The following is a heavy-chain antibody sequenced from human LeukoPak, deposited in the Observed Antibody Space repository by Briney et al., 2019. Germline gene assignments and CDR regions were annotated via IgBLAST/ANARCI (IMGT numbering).Heavy chain of an antibody. J-gene: IGHJ6*02. CDR1: EFIFSSYE. Sequence: GGSLRLSCIASEFIFSSYEMNWVRQAPGKGLEWVSYVSGSGNIIYYADSVKGRFTISRDNAKNSLNLQMNSLRVEDTAVYYCARPRSDLYGMDVWGQRTTVTVSS. CDR2: VSGSGNII. CDR3: ARPRSDLYGMDV. V-gene: IGHV3-48*03.